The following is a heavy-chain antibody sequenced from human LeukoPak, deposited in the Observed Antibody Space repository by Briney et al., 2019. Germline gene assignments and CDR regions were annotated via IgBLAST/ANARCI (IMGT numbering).Heavy chain of an antibody. J-gene: IGHJ4*02. D-gene: IGHD3-22*01. V-gene: IGHV4-34*01. Sequence: SETLSLTCAVHGGSFSGYYWSWIRQPPGKGMEWVGEINHSGSTNYNPCLKSRVTISVDTSKNQFSLKLSSVTAADTAVYYCARASPRYDSSGYLDYWGQGTLVTVSS. CDR2: INHSGST. CDR1: GGSFSGYY. CDR3: ARASPRYDSSGYLDY.